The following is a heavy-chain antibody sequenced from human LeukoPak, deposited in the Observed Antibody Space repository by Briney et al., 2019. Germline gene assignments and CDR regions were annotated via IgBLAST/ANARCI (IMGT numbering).Heavy chain of an antibody. D-gene: IGHD6-13*01. V-gene: IGHV4-61*02. Sequence: SETLSLTCTVSGGSISSGSYYWSWIRQPAGKGLEWIGRIYTSGSTNYNPSLKSRVTISVDTSKNQFSLKLSSVTAADTAVYYCARASWGGAAAGIDYWGQGTLVTVSS. CDR3: ARASWGGAAAGIDY. CDR1: GGSISSGSYY. CDR2: IYTSGST. J-gene: IGHJ4*02.